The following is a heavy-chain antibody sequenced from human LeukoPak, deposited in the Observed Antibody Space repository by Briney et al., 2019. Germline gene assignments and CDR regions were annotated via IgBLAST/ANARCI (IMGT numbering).Heavy chain of an antibody. CDR1: AFTFSSYE. CDR3: ARRFCGDDCYFPIDAFDI. CDR2: ISSSGSAI. Sequence: PGGSLRLSCAASAFTFSSYEMNWVRQAPGKGLEWVSYISSSGSAIYYADSVKGRFTISRDNAKNSLCLQMNSLRAEDTAVYYCARRFCGDDCYFPIDAFDIWGQGTMVTVSS. J-gene: IGHJ3*02. D-gene: IGHD2-21*02. V-gene: IGHV3-48*03.